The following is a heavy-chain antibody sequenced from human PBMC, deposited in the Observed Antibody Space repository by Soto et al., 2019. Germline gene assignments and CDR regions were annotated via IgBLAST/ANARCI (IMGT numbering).Heavy chain of an antibody. Sequence: SGPTLVNPTQTLTLTCTFSGFSLSTHGVGVGWIRQPPGKALEWLAVIYWNDEKYFSPSLKSSLTITKDTSKNQVVLTMTNMDPVDTGTYYGERSYGNSWYLCFDYWGQGALVTVSS. V-gene: IGHV2-5*04. J-gene: IGHJ4*02. D-gene: IGHD6-13*01. CDR2: IYWNDEK. CDR3: ERSYGNSWYLCFDY. CDR1: GFSLSTHGVG.